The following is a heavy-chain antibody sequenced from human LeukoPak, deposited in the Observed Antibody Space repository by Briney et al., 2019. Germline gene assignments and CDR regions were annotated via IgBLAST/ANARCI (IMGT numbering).Heavy chain of an antibody. CDR3: ARDAKYYYGSRTYFFFEY. D-gene: IGHD3-10*01. J-gene: IGHJ4*02. V-gene: IGHV4-4*07. CDR2: IYTSGAT. CDR1: GGSFSTYY. Sequence: PSETLSLTCAVSGGSFSTYYWSWIRQPAGKGLEWIGHIYTSGATNYNPSLKSRVTMSIDTSKNQFSLKLSSVTAADTAVYYCARDAKYYYGSRTYFFFEYWGQGTLLTVSS.